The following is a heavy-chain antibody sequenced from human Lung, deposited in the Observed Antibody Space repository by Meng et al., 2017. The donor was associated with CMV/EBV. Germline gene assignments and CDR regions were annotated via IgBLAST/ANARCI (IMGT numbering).Heavy chain of an antibody. D-gene: IGHD3-3*01. V-gene: IGHV3-30*02. CDR2: IRYDGSNK. CDR3: AKKYYDFWSGYYGGYYYYGMDV. CDR1: GFTFSSYG. J-gene: IGHJ6*02. Sequence: SCAASGFTFSSYGMHWVRQAPGKGLEWVAFIRYDGSNKYYADSVKGRFTISRDNSKNTLYLQMNSLRAEDTAVYYCAKKYYDFWSGYYGGYYYYGMDVWXQGTTVTVSS.